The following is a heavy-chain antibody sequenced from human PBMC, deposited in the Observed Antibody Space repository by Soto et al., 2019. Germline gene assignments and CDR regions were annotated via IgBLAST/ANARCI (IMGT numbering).Heavy chain of an antibody. Sequence: ASMKVSCKASGYTFTSYGISWVRQAPGQGLEWMGWISAYNGNTNYAQKLQGRVTMTTDTSTSTAYMELRSLRSDDTAVYYCARGPHIVVVVAATNWFDPWGQGTLVTVSS. J-gene: IGHJ5*02. V-gene: IGHV1-18*01. CDR2: ISAYNGNT. D-gene: IGHD2-15*01. CDR1: GYTFTSYG. CDR3: ARGPHIVVVVAATNWFDP.